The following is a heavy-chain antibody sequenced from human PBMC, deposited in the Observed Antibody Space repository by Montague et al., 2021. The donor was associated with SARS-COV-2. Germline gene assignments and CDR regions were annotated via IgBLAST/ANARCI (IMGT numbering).Heavy chain of an antibody. Sequence: SLRLSCAASGFTFSSYAMSWVRQAPGKGLEWVSAISGSGGKTYYADSVKGRFTISRDNSKNTLYLQMNSLRAEDTAVYYCAKRYCSGGSCYSVFDTWGQGTLVTVSS. D-gene: IGHD2-15*01. J-gene: IGHJ5*02. V-gene: IGHV3-23*01. CDR3: AKRYCSGGSCYSVFDT. CDR1: GFTFSSYA. CDR2: ISGSGGKT.